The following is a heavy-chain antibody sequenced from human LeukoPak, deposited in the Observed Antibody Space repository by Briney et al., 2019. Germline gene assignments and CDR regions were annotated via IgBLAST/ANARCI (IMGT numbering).Heavy chain of an antibody. Sequence: SETLSLTCTVSGGSISSSSYYWGWIRQPPGKGLEWIGSIYYSGSTYYNPSLKSRVTISVDTSKNQFSLKLSSVTAAGTAVYYCARPSTIAAAGFDYWGQGTLVTVSS. CDR2: IYYSGST. V-gene: IGHV4-39*01. J-gene: IGHJ4*02. CDR1: GGSISSSSYY. CDR3: ARPSTIAAAGFDY. D-gene: IGHD6-13*01.